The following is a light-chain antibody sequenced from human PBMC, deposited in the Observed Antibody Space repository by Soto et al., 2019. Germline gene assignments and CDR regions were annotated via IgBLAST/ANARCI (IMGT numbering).Light chain of an antibody. CDR1: SSNIGNNY. Sequence: QSVLTQPPSVSAAPGQKVTISCSGSSSNIGNNYVSWYQQLPGTAPKLLIYDNNKRPSGIPDRFSGSKSGTSATLGITGLQTGDEADYFCGTWHNSLSTWVFGGGTQLTVL. V-gene: IGLV1-51*01. J-gene: IGLJ3*02. CDR3: GTWHNSLSTWV. CDR2: DNN.